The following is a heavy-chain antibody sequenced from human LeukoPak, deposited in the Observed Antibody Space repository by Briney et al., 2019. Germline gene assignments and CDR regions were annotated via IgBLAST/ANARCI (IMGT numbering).Heavy chain of an antibody. J-gene: IGHJ5*02. CDR3: ATLMVRGVPNWFDP. Sequence: ASVKVSCKVSGYTLTELSMHWVRQAPGKGLEWMGGFDPEDGETIYAQKFQGRVTMTEDTSTDTAYMELSSLRSEDTAVYYCATLMVRGVPNWFDPWGQGTLVTVSS. CDR1: GYTLTELS. CDR2: FDPEDGET. V-gene: IGHV1-24*01. D-gene: IGHD3-10*01.